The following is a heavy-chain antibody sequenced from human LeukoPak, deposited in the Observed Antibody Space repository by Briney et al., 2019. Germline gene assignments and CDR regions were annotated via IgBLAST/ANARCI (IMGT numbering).Heavy chain of an antibody. Sequence: GGSLRLSCAASGFTFSSYGMHWVRQAPGKGLEWVAFIRYDGSNKYYADSVKGRFTISRDNSKNTLYLQMNSLRAEDTAVYYCAIWDDYVWGGVTDYWGQGTLVTVSA. D-gene: IGHD3-16*01. CDR2: IRYDGSNK. J-gene: IGHJ4*02. CDR1: GFTFSSYG. CDR3: AIWDDYVWGGVTDY. V-gene: IGHV3-30*02.